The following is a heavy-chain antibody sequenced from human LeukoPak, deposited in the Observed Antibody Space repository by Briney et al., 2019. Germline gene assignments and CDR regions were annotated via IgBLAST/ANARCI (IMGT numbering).Heavy chain of an antibody. CDR3: ARDRIAVAGMGAFQH. J-gene: IGHJ1*01. CDR1: RFTFSTYA. Sequence: GRSLRLSCAASRFTFSTYAMHWVRQAPGKGLEWVAGISNDGTNEDHADSVKGRFTISRDNSKNTLYLQMNSLRAEDTAIYYCARDRIAVAGMGAFQHWGQGTLVAVSS. CDR2: ISNDGTNE. V-gene: IGHV3-30-3*01. D-gene: IGHD6-19*01.